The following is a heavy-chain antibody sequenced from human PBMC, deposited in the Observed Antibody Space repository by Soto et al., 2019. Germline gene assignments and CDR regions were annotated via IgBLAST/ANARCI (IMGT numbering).Heavy chain of an antibody. J-gene: IGHJ6*02. CDR3: AADQGVIWYKYYYYGMDV. Sequence: GASVKVSCKASGFTFTSSAVQWVRQARGQRLEWIGWIVVGSGNTNYAQKFQERVTITRDMSTSTAYMELSSLRSEDTAVYYCAADQGVIWYKYYYYGMDVWDQGTTVTVSS. CDR1: GFTFTSSA. D-gene: IGHD3-10*01. CDR2: IVVGSGNT. V-gene: IGHV1-58*01.